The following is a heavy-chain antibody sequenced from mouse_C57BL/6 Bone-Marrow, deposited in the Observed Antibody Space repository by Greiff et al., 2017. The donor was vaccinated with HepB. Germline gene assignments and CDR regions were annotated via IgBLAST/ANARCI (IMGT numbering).Heavy chain of an antibody. Sequence: QVTLKESGPGILQPSQTLSLTCSFSGFSLSTFGMGVGWIRQPSGKGLEWLAHIWWDDDKYYNPALKSRLTISKDTSKNQVFLNIADVDTADTATYYCARIRPYYYGSSTDFDYWGQGTTLTVSS. CDR1: GFSLSTFGMG. D-gene: IGHD1-1*01. V-gene: IGHV8-8*01. CDR3: ARIRPYYYGSSTDFDY. J-gene: IGHJ2*01. CDR2: IWWDDDK.